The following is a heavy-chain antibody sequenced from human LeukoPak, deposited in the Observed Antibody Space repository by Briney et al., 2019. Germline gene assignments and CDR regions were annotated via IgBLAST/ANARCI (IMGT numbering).Heavy chain of an antibody. CDR2: IYYSGST. V-gene: IGHV4-31*03. D-gene: IGHD3-10*01. Sequence: PSETLSLTCTVSGGSISSGGYYWSWIRQRPGKGLEWIGYIYYSGSTYYNPSLKSRVTISVDTSKNQFSLKLSSVTAADTAVYYCARDRGGYYGSGTKFDPWGQGTLVTVSS. J-gene: IGHJ5*02. CDR3: ARDRGGYYGSGTKFDP. CDR1: GGSISSGGYY.